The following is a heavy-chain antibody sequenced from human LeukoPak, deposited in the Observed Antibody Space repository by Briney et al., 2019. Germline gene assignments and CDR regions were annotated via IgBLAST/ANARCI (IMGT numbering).Heavy chain of an antibody. CDR3: ARDMSPPGVLVTADYGLDV. CDR1: GYTFANYY. J-gene: IGHJ6*02. V-gene: IGHV1-46*01. CDR2: INPSGGST. D-gene: IGHD2-21*02. Sequence: GASVKVSCKASGYTFANYYMHWVRQAPGQGLEWMGIINPSGGSTSYAQKFQGRVTMTRDTSTSTVYMELSSLRSEDTAVYFCARDMSPPGVLVTADYGLDVWGQGTTVTVSS.